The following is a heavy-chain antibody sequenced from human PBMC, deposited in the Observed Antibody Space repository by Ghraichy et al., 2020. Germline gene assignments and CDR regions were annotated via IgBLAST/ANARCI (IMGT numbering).Heavy chain of an antibody. CDR2: INHSGST. J-gene: IGHJ4*02. D-gene: IGHD2-2*01. CDR1: GGSFSGYY. CDR3: ARGSEDIVVVPAAMRPYYFDY. Sequence: SETLSLTCAVYGGSFSGYYWSWIRQPPGKGLEWIGEINHSGSTNYNPSLKSRVTISVDTSKNQFSLKLNSVTAADTAVYYCARGSEDIVVVPAAMRPYYFDYWGQGTLVTVSS. V-gene: IGHV4-34*01.